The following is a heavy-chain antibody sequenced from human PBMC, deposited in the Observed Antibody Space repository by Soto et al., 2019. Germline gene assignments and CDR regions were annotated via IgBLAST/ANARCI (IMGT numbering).Heavy chain of an antibody. J-gene: IGHJ4*02. CDR2: IWYDGSNK. D-gene: IGHD6-13*01. V-gene: IGHV3-33*01. CDR1: GFTFSSYG. CDR3: ARDQWKTARYSSSWYYFDY. Sequence: QVQLVESGGGVVQPGRSLRLSCAASGFTFSSYGMHWVRQAPGKGLEWVAVIWYDGSNKYYADSVKGRFTISRDNSKNTLYLQMNSLRAEDTAVYYCARDQWKTARYSSSWYYFDYWGQGTLVTVSS.